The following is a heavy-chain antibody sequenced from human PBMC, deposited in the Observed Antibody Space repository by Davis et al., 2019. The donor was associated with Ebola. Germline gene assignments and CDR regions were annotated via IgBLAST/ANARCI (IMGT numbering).Heavy chain of an antibody. CDR2: INHSGST. J-gene: IGHJ6*02. V-gene: IGHV4-4*02. CDR1: GGSISSSNW. D-gene: IGHD6-19*01. CDR3: ARGRRAGDYYYGMDV. Sequence: MPSETLSLTCAVSGGSISSSNWWSWVRQPPGKGLEWIGEINHSGSTNYNPSLKSRVTISVDTSKNQFSLKLSSVTAADTAVYYCARGRRAGDYYYGMDVWAKGPRSPSP.